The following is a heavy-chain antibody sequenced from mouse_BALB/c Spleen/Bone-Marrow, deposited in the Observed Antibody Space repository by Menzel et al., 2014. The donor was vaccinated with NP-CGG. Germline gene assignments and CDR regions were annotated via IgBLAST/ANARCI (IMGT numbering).Heavy chain of an antibody. D-gene: IGHD1-1*01. CDR2: INPSNGRT. CDR3: ARYVVTVWFAY. Sequence: QVQLQQSRAELVKPEASVKLSCKASGYSFTTYWIHWVKQRPGQGLEWIGEINPSNGRTNYNEMFKSKATLTVDNPSSTAYMQLSSLTSENSAVYYCARYVVTVWFAYRGQGTLFTDSA. CDR1: GYSFTTYW. J-gene: IGHJ3*01. V-gene: IGHV1S81*02.